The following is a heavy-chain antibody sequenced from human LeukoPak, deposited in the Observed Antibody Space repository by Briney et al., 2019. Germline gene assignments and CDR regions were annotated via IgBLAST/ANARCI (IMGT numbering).Heavy chain of an antibody. CDR2: IYYSGST. J-gene: IGHJ5*02. V-gene: IGHV4-39*07. Sequence: SETMSLTCTVAGGCISSSSYYWGWIRQPPGKGLEWIGSIYYSGSTYYNTSLKSRVTISVDTSKNQFSLKLSSVTAADTAVYYCARGACSSTSCYLGSWFDPWGQGTLVTVSS. D-gene: IGHD2-2*01. CDR3: ARGACSSTSCYLGSWFDP. CDR1: GGCISSSSYY.